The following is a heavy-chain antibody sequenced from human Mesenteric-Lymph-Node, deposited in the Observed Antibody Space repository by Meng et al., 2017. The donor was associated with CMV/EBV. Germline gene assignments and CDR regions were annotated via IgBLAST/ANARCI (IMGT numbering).Heavy chain of an antibody. Sequence: GGSLRLSCAASGFTFSNYWMSWLRQTPGKGLEWVANIRRDGGDKYYVDSVKGRFTISRDNSKNTLYLQMNSLRAEDTAVYYCARDRGGLDIWGQGTMVTVSS. CDR3: ARDRGGLDI. CDR1: GFTFSNYW. V-gene: IGHV3-7*03. CDR2: IRRDGGDK. J-gene: IGHJ3*02. D-gene: IGHD3-10*01.